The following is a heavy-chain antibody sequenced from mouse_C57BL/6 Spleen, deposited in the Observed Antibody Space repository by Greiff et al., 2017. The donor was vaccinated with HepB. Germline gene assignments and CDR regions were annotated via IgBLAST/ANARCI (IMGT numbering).Heavy chain of an antibody. V-gene: IGHV7-3*01. CDR1: GFTFTDYY. J-gene: IGHJ2*01. CDR2: IRNKANGYTP. CDR3: ARSLGSSYFDY. Sequence: EVKLVESGGGLVQPGGSLSLSCAASGFTFTDYYMSWVRQPPGKALEWLGFIRNKANGYTPEYSASVKGRFTISRDNSQSILYLQMNALRAEDSATYYCARSLGSSYFDYWGQGTTLTVSS. D-gene: IGHD1-1*01.